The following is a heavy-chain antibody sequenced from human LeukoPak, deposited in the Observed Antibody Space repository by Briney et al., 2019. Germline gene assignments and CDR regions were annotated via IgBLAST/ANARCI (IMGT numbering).Heavy chain of an antibody. J-gene: IGHJ3*02. D-gene: IGHD3-22*01. CDR2: IYHSGST. V-gene: IGHV4-4*02. CDR3: AREQHRRDSSGYMALDAFDT. Sequence: SETLSLTCAVSGGSISSSNWWSWVRQPPGKGLEWIGEIYHSGSTNYNPSLKSRVTISVDKSKNQFSLKLSSVTAADTAVYYCAREQHRRDSSGYMALDAFDTWGQGTMVTVSS. CDR1: GGSISSSNW.